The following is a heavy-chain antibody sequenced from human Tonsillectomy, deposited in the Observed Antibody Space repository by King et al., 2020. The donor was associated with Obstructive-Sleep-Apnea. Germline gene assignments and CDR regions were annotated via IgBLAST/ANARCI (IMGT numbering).Heavy chain of an antibody. CDR3: ANPTRAYSSSPSAFDY. V-gene: IGHV3-23*04. Sequence: VQLVESGGGLVQPGGSLRLSCAASGFTFSSYAMSWVRQAPGKGLEWVSAICGSGGSTYYADSVKGRFTISRDNSKNTLYLQMNSLRAEDTAVYYCANPTRAYSSSPSAFDYWGQGTLVTVSS. CDR1: GFTFSSYA. CDR2: ICGSGGST. D-gene: IGHD6-6*01. J-gene: IGHJ4*02.